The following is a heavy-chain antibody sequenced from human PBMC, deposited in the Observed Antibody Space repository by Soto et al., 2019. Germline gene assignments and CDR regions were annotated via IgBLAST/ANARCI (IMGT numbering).Heavy chain of an antibody. J-gene: IGHJ6*02. CDR2: ISDDGDST. Sequence: EVQLLESGGGLVQPGGSLRLSCGASGVTFSDNAMTWVRQAPGKVLEWVSSISDDGDSTYYADSVKGRFTISRDNSKNTLFLQMSSLGAEDTAVYYCAKSLSTAVNYGLDVWGQGTSVTVSS. D-gene: IGHD2-2*01. V-gene: IGHV3-23*01. CDR3: AKSLSTAVNYGLDV. CDR1: GVTFSDNA.